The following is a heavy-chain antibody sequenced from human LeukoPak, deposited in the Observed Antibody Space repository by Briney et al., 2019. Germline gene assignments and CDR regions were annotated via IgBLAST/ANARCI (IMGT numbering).Heavy chain of an antibody. Sequence: ASETLSLTCTVSGGSISSSSFYWGWLRQPPGKGLEWFGSICYSGSTYYNLYLNSRVTLSIATSKKQFALKLSSVTAADTAVEYFAREPNPVPKWYCSSTSCYRWYFDLWGRGTLVTVSS. CDR2: ICYSGST. D-gene: IGHD2-2*01. CDR1: GGSISSSSFY. J-gene: IGHJ2*01. CDR3: AREPNPVPKWYCSSTSCYRWYFDL. V-gene: IGHV4-39*06.